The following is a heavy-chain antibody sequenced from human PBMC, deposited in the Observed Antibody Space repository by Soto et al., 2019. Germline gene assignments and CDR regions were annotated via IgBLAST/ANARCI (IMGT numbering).Heavy chain of an antibody. CDR2: IIPIFGTA. CDR3: ATTYLRSSSSLRYYYYGMDV. J-gene: IGHJ6*02. V-gene: IGHV1-69*06. CDR1: GGTFSSYA. Sequence: SVKVSCKASGGTFSSYAISWVRQAPGQGLEWMGGIIPIFGTANYAQKFQGRVTITADKSTSTDYMELSSLRSEDTSVYYCATTYLRSSSSLRYYYYGMDVWGQGTTVTVSS. D-gene: IGHD6-6*01.